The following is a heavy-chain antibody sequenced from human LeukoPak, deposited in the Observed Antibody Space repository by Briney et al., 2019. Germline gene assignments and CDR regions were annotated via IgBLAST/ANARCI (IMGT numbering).Heavy chain of an antibody. CDR2: ISYHGRDQ. CDR3: VRQDCSGGSCYLDY. D-gene: IGHD2-15*01. CDR1: RFIFSNYA. Sequence: GGSLRLSCAASRFIFSNYAMHWVRQAPGKGLDWVAVISYHGRDQFYADSVKGRFTISRDSSKDTLYLQMNSLRTEDTAVYYRVRQDCSGGSCYLDYWGQGTLVTVSS. J-gene: IGHJ4*02. V-gene: IGHV3-30*04.